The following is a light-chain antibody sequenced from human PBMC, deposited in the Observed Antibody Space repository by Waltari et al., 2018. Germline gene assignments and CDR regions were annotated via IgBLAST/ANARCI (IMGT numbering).Light chain of an antibody. CDR2: GAS. V-gene: IGKV3-15*01. CDR3: QQYDNWLGT. J-gene: IGKJ1*01. Sequence: EIVMTQSPATLSVFPGERATLSCRASQSIRSNLAWYQNKPGQAPSLLIYGASTRATGIPARFSGSGSGTEFTLTISSLQSEEFAVYFCQQYDNWLGTFGQGTKVEIK. CDR1: QSIRSN.